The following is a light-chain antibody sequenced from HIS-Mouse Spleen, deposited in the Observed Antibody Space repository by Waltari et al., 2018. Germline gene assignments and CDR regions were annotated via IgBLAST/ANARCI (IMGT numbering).Light chain of an antibody. CDR1: SSNIGSNY. Sequence: QSVLTQPPSASGTPGQRVTISCSGSSSNIGSNYVYWYQQLPGTAPKLPIYRNNQRPSWVPDRFSGSKSGTSASLAISGLRSEDEAEYYCAAWDDSLSGPVFGGGTKLTVL. V-gene: IGLV1-47*01. CDR3: AAWDDSLSGPV. CDR2: RNN. J-gene: IGLJ3*02.